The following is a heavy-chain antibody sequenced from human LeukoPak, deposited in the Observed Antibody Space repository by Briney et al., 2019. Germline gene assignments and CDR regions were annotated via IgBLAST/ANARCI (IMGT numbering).Heavy chain of an antibody. CDR1: GFTCSSYA. Sequence: GGSLRLSCAASGFTCSSYAMTWVRQAPGKGLEWVSVISGNDARTYYADSVKGRFTISRDNSNNTLYLQMNSLRAEDTAVYYCAKGLYFGELLGPCDFWGQGTLVTVSS. J-gene: IGHJ4*02. V-gene: IGHV3-23*01. CDR3: AKGLYFGELLGPCDF. CDR2: ISGNDART. D-gene: IGHD3-10*01.